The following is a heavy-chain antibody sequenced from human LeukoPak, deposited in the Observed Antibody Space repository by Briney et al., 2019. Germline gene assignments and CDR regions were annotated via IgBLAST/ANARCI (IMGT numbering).Heavy chain of an antibody. V-gene: IGHV3-23*01. Sequence: GGSLRLSCAGSGFTFSTHGMNWVRQAPGKGLEWVSGVTPSGDGTYYADSVKGRFIISRENSKNTMYMQMKSLRAEDTGVYYCAKDSGWIQFIDWGQGTPVTVSS. D-gene: IGHD5-24*01. CDR2: VTPSGDGT. J-gene: IGHJ4*02. CDR3: AKDSGWIQFID. CDR1: GFTFSTHG.